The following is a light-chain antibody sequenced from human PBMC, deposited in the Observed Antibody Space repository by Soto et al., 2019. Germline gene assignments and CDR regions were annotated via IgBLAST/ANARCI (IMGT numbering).Light chain of an antibody. CDR1: QSVSSY. Sequence: EIVLTQSPATLSLSPGERATLSCRASQSVSSYLAWYQQKPGQAPRLLTYDASNRATGIPARFSGSGSGTDFTLTTSSLEPEDFAVYYCQQRSNWPPWTFGQGTKVDIK. CDR3: QQRSNWPPWT. V-gene: IGKV3-11*01. CDR2: DAS. J-gene: IGKJ1*01.